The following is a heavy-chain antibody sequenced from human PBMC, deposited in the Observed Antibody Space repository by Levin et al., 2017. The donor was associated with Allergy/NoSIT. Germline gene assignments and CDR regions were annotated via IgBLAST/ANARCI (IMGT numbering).Heavy chain of an antibody. V-gene: IGHV4-4*07. CDR1: GGSISSYY. D-gene: IGHD3-22*01. Sequence: PSETLSLTCTVSGGSISSYYWSWIRQPTGKGLEWIGRIYISGNTNYNTSLKSRIAMSLDTSRNQVSLNLNSVTATDTAVDYCARDSGGNGYPDYWGQGTLVTVSS. CDR2: IYISGNT. J-gene: IGHJ4*02. CDR3: ARDSGGNGYPDY.